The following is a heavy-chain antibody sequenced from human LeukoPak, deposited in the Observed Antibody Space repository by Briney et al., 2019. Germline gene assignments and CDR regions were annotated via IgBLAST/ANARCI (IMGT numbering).Heavy chain of an antibody. V-gene: IGHV3-33*01. Sequence: GRSLRLSCAASGFSLTTYGTHWVRQAPGKGLEWVAVIWYDGSNKFYGDSVRGRFTISRDTSKNTVYLQMNSLRVEDTAVYYCARDLNRIVYMATETYPMDVWGQGTTVTVSS. CDR3: ARDLNRIVYMATETYPMDV. D-gene: IGHD5-24*01. CDR2: IWYDGSNK. J-gene: IGHJ6*02. CDR1: GFSLTTYG.